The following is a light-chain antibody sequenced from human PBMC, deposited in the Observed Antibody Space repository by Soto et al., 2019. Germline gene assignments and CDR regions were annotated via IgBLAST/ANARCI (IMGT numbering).Light chain of an antibody. CDR3: AAYAGIYRPLV. J-gene: IGLJ3*02. Sequence: QSVLTQPPSASGSPGQSVTISCTGTRSDIGGFNYVSWYQQHPGKVPKLLIYEVTKRPSGVPDRFSGSKSGNAASLTVSGLQADDEADYYCAAYAGIYRPLVFGGGTKLTVL. CDR2: EVT. V-gene: IGLV2-8*01. CDR1: RSDIGGFNY.